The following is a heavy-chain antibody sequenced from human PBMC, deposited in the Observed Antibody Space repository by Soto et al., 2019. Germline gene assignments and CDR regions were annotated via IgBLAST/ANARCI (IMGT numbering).Heavy chain of an antibody. CDR1: GYTFSSYG. V-gene: IGHV1-18*01. CDR3: ARYPGTYNWNPFDY. D-gene: IGHD1-20*01. Sequence: QVELVQSGAEVKKPGASVKVSCKASGYTFSSYGFVWVRQAPGQGLEWMGWITAYSGDTNYAQKFQGRVTMTTDTSTGTAYLELRSPRSDDTAVYYCARYPGTYNWNPFDYWGQGTLVTVSS. J-gene: IGHJ4*02. CDR2: ITAYSGDT.